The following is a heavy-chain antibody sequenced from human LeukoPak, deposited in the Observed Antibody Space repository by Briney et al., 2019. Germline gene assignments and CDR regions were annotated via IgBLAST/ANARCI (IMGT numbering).Heavy chain of an antibody. J-gene: IGHJ5*02. Sequence: PSETLSLTCAVYGGSFSGYFWGWIRQPPGKGLEWIGSIYHSGSTSYNPSLKSRLTISVDTSKNQFSLKLNFVTAADTAMYYCARMFRSSWYINWFDPWGQGTLVTVSS. V-gene: IGHV4-38-2*01. CDR3: ARMFRSSWYINWFDP. D-gene: IGHD6-13*01. CDR2: IYHSGST. CDR1: GGSFSGYF.